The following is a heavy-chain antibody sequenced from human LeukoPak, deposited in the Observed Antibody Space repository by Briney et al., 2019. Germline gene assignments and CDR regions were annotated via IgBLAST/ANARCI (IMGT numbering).Heavy chain of an antibody. Sequence: ASVKVSCKASGYTFTSYYMHWVRQAPGQGLEWMGMIDPSGGSTNYPQKFQGRVTMTRDTSTSTVYMELSSLRSEDTAVYYCAKERHTLQLEPNAFDIWGQGTMVTVSS. D-gene: IGHD1-1*01. CDR2: IDPSGGST. J-gene: IGHJ3*02. CDR1: GYTFTSYY. V-gene: IGHV1-46*01. CDR3: AKERHTLQLEPNAFDI.